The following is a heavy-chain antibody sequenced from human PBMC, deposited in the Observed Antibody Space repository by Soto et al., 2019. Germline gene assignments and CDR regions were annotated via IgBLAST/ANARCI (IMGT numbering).Heavy chain of an antibody. D-gene: IGHD2-21*02. CDR2: INHNGLE. CDR3: ARNHHLGCVGDCYSYFDV. CDR1: GEPFSGYY. J-gene: IGHJ2*01. V-gene: IGHV4-34*02. Sequence: QVQLQQWGAGLVKPSETLSLTCEVLGEPFSGYYWSWLRQTPGRGLEWIGEINHNGLESTNPSLRSRITLSVDPSKRQFSLTVSSMTAADTATYFCARNHHLGCVGDCYSYFDVWGRGTLVTVSS.